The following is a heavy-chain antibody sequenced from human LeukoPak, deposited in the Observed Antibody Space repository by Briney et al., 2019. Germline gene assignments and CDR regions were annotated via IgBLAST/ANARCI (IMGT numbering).Heavy chain of an antibody. Sequence: GESLNISCKGSGYRFTSYWISWVRQMPRKGLERMGRIVSSGSYTNYSPSFQGHVTISADMSISTAYLQWSSLKASDTAMYYCARLRYCSGGSCYSGPFDYWGQGTLVTVSS. J-gene: IGHJ4*02. D-gene: IGHD2-15*01. CDR3: ARLRYCSGGSCYSGPFDY. CDR2: IVSSGSYT. CDR1: GYRFTSYW. V-gene: IGHV5-10-1*01.